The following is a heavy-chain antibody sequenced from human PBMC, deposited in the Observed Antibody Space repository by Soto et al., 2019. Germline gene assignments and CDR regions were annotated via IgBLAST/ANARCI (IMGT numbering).Heavy chain of an antibody. CDR3: ARVGISGSDAFDT. J-gene: IGHJ3*02. V-gene: IGHV4-31*03. CDR2: IYHSGNT. Sequence: LSLTCSVSGGSISSGGYYWSWIRQLPGKDLEWIGYIYHSGNTYYNSSLKSRLTISVDTSKNQFSLKLTSVTAADTAVYYCARVGISGSDAFDTWGQGTMVTVSS. D-gene: IGHD6-25*01. CDR1: GGSISSGGYY.